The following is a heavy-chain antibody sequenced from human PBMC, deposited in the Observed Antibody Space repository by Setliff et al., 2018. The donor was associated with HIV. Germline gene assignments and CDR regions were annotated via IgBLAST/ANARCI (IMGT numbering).Heavy chain of an antibody. CDR2: INHRGST. CDR3: ARGAIQLWLRSYYYMDV. Sequence: SETLSLTCRVSGDSVSSRSYYWGWIRQSPGKGLEWIGEINHRGSTDYMPSVKGRVTISVDTSKNQFSLKLSSVTAADTAVYYCARGAIQLWLRSYYYMDVCGKGTTVTVSS. D-gene: IGHD5-18*01. V-gene: IGHV4-39*07. J-gene: IGHJ6*03. CDR1: GDSVSSRSYY.